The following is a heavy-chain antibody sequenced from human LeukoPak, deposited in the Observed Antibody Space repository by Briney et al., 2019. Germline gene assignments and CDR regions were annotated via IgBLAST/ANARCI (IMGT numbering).Heavy chain of an antibody. J-gene: IGHJ3*02. D-gene: IGHD2-15*01. CDR3: ARDQSGGIYRYTFDI. V-gene: IGHV4-34*01. Sequence: SETLSLTCAVYGGSFSGYYRSWIRQPPGKGLEWIGEINHSGSTNYNPSLKSRVTISVDTSENQFSLRLTSVTAADTAVYYCARDQSGGIYRYTFDIWGQGTKVTVSS. CDR1: GGSFSGYY. CDR2: INHSGST.